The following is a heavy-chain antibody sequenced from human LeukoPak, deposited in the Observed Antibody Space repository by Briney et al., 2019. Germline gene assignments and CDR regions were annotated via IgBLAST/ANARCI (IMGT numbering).Heavy chain of an antibody. CDR1: GFTVSSNY. J-gene: IGHJ3*02. Sequence: GGSLRLSCAASGFTVSSNYMSWVRQAPGKGLEWVSVIYSGGSTYYADSVKGRFTISRDNSKNTLYLQMNSLRAEDTAVYYCARGFIRSGWYAGAFDIWGQGTMVTVSS. V-gene: IGHV3-53*01. CDR2: IYSGGST. CDR3: ARGFIRSGWYAGAFDI. D-gene: IGHD6-19*01.